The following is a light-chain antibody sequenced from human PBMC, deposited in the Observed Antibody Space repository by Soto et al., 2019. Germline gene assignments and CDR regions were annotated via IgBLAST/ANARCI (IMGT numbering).Light chain of an antibody. J-gene: IGLJ2*01. CDR1: SSDVGGYNY. V-gene: IGLV2-14*01. CDR3: SSYTSSSTVV. CDR2: DVS. Sequence: QSALTQPASVSGSPGQSITISCTGTSSDVGGYNYVSWYQQHPGKAPKLIIFDVSNRPSGVSNRFSGSKSGNMASLTISGLQAEDEADYFCSSYTSSSTVVFGGGTQLTVL.